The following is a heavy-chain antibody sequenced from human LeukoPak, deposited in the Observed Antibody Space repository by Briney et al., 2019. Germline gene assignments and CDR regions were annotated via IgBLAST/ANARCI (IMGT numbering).Heavy chain of an antibody. V-gene: IGHV4-39*07. Sequence: SETLSLTCSVSGGSISSSSSYWGWIRQPPGKGLEWIGSIYYSGSTYYNPSLRSRVTISEDTSKNQFSLKLSSVTAADTAVYYCARMPDDYWSGYSRPFDYWGQGTLVTVSS. CDR1: GGSISSSSSY. CDR2: IYYSGST. D-gene: IGHD3-3*01. J-gene: IGHJ4*02. CDR3: ARMPDDYWSGYSRPFDY.